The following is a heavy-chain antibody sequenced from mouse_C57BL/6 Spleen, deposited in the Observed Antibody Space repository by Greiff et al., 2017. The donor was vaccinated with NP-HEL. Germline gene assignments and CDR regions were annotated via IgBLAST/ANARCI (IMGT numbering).Heavy chain of an antibody. V-gene: IGHV5-12*01. J-gene: IGHJ2*01. D-gene: IGHD4-1*01. Sequence: EVKLVESGGDLVKPGGSLKLSCAASGFTFSDYYMYWVRQTPEKRLEWVAYISNGGGSTDYPDTVKGRFTISRDNSKNTLYLQMSRLKFEDTAMYYCARGTGTGVFDYWGQGTTLTVSS. CDR3: ARGTGTGVFDY. CDR1: GFTFSDYY. CDR2: ISNGGGST.